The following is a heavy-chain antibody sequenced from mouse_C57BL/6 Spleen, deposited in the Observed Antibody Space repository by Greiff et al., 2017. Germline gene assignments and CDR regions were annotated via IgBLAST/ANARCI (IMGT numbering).Heavy chain of an antibody. D-gene: IGHD2-2*01. CDR1: GYSFTGYS. V-gene: IGHV1-42*01. Sequence: VQLQQSGPELVKPGASVKISFKASGYSFTGYSMNWVKQSPEKRLEWIGEITPSTGGTTYTQNFKAKSTLTVDKSSSTAYMQLKSLTSEDSAVYYWARVDGNDDWDFDCWGTGTTVTVSS. CDR2: ITPSTGGT. J-gene: IGHJ1*03. CDR3: ARVDGNDDWDFDC.